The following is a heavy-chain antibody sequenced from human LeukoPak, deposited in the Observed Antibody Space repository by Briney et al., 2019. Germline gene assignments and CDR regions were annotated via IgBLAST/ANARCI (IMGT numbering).Heavy chain of an antibody. J-gene: IGHJ5*02. CDR2: IYYSGST. CDR3: ARKGRYDFWSGYYSASLGLNWFDP. Sequence: SETLSLTCTVSGGSISSSSYYWGWIRQPPGKGPEWIGSIYYSGSTYYNPSLKSRVTISVDTSKNQFSLKLSSVTAADTAVYYCARKGRYDFWSGYYSASLGLNWFDPWGQGTLVTVSS. CDR1: GGSISSSSYY. V-gene: IGHV4-39*07. D-gene: IGHD3-3*01.